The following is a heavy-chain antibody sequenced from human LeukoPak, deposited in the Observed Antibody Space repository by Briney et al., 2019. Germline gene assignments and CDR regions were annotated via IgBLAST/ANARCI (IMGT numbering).Heavy chain of an antibody. J-gene: IGHJ5*02. CDR2: IYSGGST. D-gene: IGHD3-10*01. CDR3: ARGKAYYYGSGKGWFDP. V-gene: IGHV3-53*01. Sequence: GGSLRLSCAASGFTVSSNCMSWVRQAPGKGLEWVSFIYSGGSTYYEDSVKGRFTISRDNSKNTLYLQMNSLRAEDTAVYYCARGKAYYYGSGKGWFDPWGQGTLVTVSS. CDR1: GFTVSSNC.